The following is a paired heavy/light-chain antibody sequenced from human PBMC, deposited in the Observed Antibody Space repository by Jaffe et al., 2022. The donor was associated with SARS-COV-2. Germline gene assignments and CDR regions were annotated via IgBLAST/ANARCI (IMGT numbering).Light chain of an antibody. CDR3: QQSNSFPVT. Sequence: DIQMTQSPSSVSASVGDRVTITCRASQGISTWLAWYQQKPGKAPKLLIYAASSLQSGVPSRFSGGGSGTDFTLTISSLQPEDSATYYCQQSNSFPVTFGQGTKLEIK. V-gene: IGKV1-12*01. J-gene: IGKJ2*01. CDR2: AAS. CDR1: QGISTW.
Heavy chain of an antibody. D-gene: IGHD4-17*01. CDR2: IWYDGSNE. J-gene: IGHJ6*02. CDR3: ARELGGDHKVYYYYYGMDV. V-gene: IGHV3-33*08. CDR1: GFTFSGHG. Sequence: QVQLVESGGGVVQPGRSLRVSCAASGFTFSGHGMHWVRQAPGRGLEWVAGIWYDGSNENYVDSVKGRFTISRDNSKNTVYLQMNSLRAEDTAVYYCARELGGDHKVYYYYYGMDVWGQGTTVTVSS.